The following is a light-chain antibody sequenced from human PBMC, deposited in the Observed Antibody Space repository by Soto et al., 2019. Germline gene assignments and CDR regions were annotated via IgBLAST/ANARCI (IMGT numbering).Light chain of an antibody. CDR2: ANN. CDR3: ATWDTSLSAVV. V-gene: IGLV1-51*01. J-gene: IGLJ2*01. Sequence: QSVLTQPPSVSATPGQKVTISCSGSRSNVGNNYISWYQQLPGTGPKLLIHANNKRPSGIPDRISGSKSGTSATLDITGLQTGDEADYYCATWDTSLSAVVFGGGTKLTVL. CDR1: RSNVGNNY.